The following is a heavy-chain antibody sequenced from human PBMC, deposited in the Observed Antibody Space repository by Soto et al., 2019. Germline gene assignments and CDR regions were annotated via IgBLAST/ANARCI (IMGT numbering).Heavy chain of an antibody. CDR1: GGSISSYY. J-gene: IGHJ5*02. CDR2: IYYSGST. Sequence: SETLSLTCTVSGGSISSYYWSWIRQPPGKGLEWIGYIYYSGSTNYNPSLKSRVTISVDTSKNQFSLKLSSVTAADTAVYYCARHASYYYGSGSPRYLYNWFDPWGQGTRVTVAS. V-gene: IGHV4-59*08. D-gene: IGHD3-10*01. CDR3: ARHASYYYGSGSPRYLYNWFDP.